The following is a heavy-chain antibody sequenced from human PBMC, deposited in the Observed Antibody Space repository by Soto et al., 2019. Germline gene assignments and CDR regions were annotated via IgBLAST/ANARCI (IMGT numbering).Heavy chain of an antibody. D-gene: IGHD3-10*01. CDR2: ISTSGSPI. CDR1: GFTFSDFA. J-gene: IGHJ4*02. CDR3: TTLRRGATSLY. V-gene: IGHV3-48*01. Sequence: EVQLVESGGGLVQPGGSLRLSCAASGFTFSDFAMNWVRQAPGKGLEWVAYISTSGSPISYADSVKGRFTISRDNGNNSLSLQMNSLRAENTAVYYCTTLRRGATSLYWGQGTLVTVCS.